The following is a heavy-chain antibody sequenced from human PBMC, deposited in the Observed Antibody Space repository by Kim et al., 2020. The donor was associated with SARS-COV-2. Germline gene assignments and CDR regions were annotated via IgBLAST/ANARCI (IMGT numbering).Heavy chain of an antibody. Sequence: NPSLKSRVTISVDTSKNQFSLKLSSVTAADTAVYYCARICGGDCFYAFDIWGQGTMVTVSS. D-gene: IGHD2-21*02. J-gene: IGHJ3*02. CDR3: ARICGGDCFYAFDI. V-gene: IGHV4-39*01.